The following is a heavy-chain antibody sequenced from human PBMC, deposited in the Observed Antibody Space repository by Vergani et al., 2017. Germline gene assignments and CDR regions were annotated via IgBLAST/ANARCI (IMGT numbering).Heavy chain of an antibody. D-gene: IGHD2-2*01. Sequence: QVQLVHSGAAVKKPGASVTVSCEASGYRFTSYDIHWVRQATGQGLEWMGWMNPNSGNTVYAQNFQGRVSITRNTSIRTAYMELSSLTSDDTAVYFCAPGDPAAVWLDPWGQGTLVTVFS. CDR3: APGDPAAVWLDP. J-gene: IGHJ5*02. CDR1: GYRFTSYD. V-gene: IGHV1-8*01. CDR2: MNPNSGNT.